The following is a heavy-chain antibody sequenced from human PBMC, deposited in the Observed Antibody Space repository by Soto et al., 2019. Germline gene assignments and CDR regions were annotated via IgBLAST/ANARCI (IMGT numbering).Heavy chain of an antibody. V-gene: IGHV1-69*06. CDR3: ARRDSGGFYRFFDS. D-gene: IGHD2-15*01. CDR2: TGSGTGPG. Sequence: SVKVSCKASGGSLSTNPISWVRQAPGQGLEWMGGTGSGTGPGNHAQKFQGRLTVTADKSTSTVYVELTNLSSEDTAVYYCARRDSGGFYRFFDSWGQGTLVTVSS. J-gene: IGHJ4*02. CDR1: GGSLSTNP.